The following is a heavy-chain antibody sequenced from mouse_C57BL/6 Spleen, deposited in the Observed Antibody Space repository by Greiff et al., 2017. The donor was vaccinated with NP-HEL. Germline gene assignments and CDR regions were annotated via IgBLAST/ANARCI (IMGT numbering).Heavy chain of an antibody. D-gene: IGHD2-2*01. J-gene: IGHJ2*01. CDR3: ARSGIYYGYDIHYFDY. V-gene: IGHV1-82*01. Sequence: QVQLQQSGPELVKPGASVKISCKASGYAFSSSWMNWVKQRPGKGLEWIGRIYPGDGDTNYNGKFKGKATLTADKSSSTAYMQLSSLTSEDSAVYFCARSGIYYGYDIHYFDYWGQGTTLTVSS. CDR1: GYAFSSSW. CDR2: IYPGDGDT.